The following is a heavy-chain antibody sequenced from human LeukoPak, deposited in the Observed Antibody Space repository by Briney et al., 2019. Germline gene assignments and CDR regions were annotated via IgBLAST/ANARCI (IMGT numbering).Heavy chain of an antibody. V-gene: IGHV3-74*01. J-gene: IGHJ4*02. CDR3: ARGNFYSGSGSSPLDY. CDR1: GFTFNSYW. D-gene: IGHD3-10*01. CDR2: INSDGSGT. Sequence: GGSLRLSCAASGFTFNSYWMHWVRQVPGKGLVWVSRINSDGSGTNYVDSAKGRFTISRDNAKNTLFLQMNSLGAEDSAVYYCARGNFYSGSGSSPLDYWGQGTLVTVSS.